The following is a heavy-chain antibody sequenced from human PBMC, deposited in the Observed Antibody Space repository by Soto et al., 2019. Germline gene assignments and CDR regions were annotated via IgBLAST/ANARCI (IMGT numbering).Heavy chain of an antibody. D-gene: IGHD2-15*01. V-gene: IGHV6-1*01. CDR3: SRVHCSAGTCLDGLDV. Sequence: SQTLSLTCAISGDSVSSNGAAWNWIRQSPSRGLEWLGRIYYRSKWFHDYAASVQSRMTINPDTSKNEFSLQLNSVTPEDTAVYYCSRVHCSAGTCLDGLDVWGQGTTVTVSS. CDR1: GDSVSSNGAA. CDR2: IYYRSKWFH. J-gene: IGHJ6*02.